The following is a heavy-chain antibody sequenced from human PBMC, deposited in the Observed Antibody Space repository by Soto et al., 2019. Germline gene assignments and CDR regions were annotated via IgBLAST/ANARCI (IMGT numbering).Heavy chain of an antibody. CDR3: FCLGGYEQYRDY. CDR1: GFTFSSYA. Sequence: EVQLLESGGGLVQPGGSLRLSCAASGFTFSSYAMSWVRQAPGKGLEWVSAISGSGGSTYYADSVKGRFTISRDNSKNTLYLQMNSLRAEDTAVYYCFCLGGYEQYRDYWGQGTLVTVSS. J-gene: IGHJ4*02. CDR2: ISGSGGST. V-gene: IGHV3-23*01. D-gene: IGHD5-12*01.